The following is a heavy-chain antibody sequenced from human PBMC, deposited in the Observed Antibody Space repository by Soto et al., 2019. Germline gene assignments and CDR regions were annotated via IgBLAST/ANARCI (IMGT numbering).Heavy chain of an antibody. D-gene: IGHD4-17*01. CDR1: GFTFSSYS. Sequence: GGSLRLSCAASGFTFSSYSMNWVRQAPGKGLEWVSSISSSSSYIYYADSVKGRFTISRDNAKNSLYRQMNSLRAEDTAVYYCARDQGDYVPHFDYWGQGTLVTVSS. CDR2: ISSSSSYI. V-gene: IGHV3-21*01. CDR3: ARDQGDYVPHFDY. J-gene: IGHJ4*02.